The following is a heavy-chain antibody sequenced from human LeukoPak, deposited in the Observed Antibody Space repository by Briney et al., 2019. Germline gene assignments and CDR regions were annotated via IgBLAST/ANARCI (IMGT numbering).Heavy chain of an antibody. CDR3: ARDFTVLEWLPTPYYFDY. CDR2: IKQDGSEK. D-gene: IGHD3-3*01. Sequence: SGGSLRLSCAGSGFTFSTYWMSWVRQAPGKGLEWVANIKQDGSEKYYVDSVKGRFTISRDNAKNSLYLQMNSLRAEDTAVYYCARDFTVLEWLPTPYYFDYWGQGTLVTVSS. V-gene: IGHV3-7*01. J-gene: IGHJ4*02. CDR1: GFTFSTYW.